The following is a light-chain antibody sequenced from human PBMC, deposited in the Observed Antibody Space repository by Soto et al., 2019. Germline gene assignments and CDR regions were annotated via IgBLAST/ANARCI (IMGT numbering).Light chain of an antibody. CDR1: QSVRSSY. J-gene: IGKJ1*01. CDR2: GAS. Sequence: ETVLTQSPGTLSLSPVERVTLSCMASQSVRSSYLAWYQQKPGQAPRLVVYGASRRATGIPDRFSGSGSGTDFTLTISRLEPEDFAVYYCQQYENSPWTFGQGTKVDIK. V-gene: IGKV3-20*01. CDR3: QQYENSPWT.